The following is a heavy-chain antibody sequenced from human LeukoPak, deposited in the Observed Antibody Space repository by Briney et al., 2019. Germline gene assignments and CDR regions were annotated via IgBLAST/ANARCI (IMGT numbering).Heavy chain of an antibody. V-gene: IGHV4-34*01. CDR2: INLSGST. D-gene: IGHD3-10*01. CDR1: GGSFSGYY. J-gene: IGHJ5*02. Sequence: SETLSLNCAVYGGSFSGYYWSWIRQPPGQGRKGIGEINLSGSTNYNPSLKSRVTISVDTYKNQFSLKLSSVTAADTAVYYCARGRRLLWFGESSNWFDPWGQGTLVTVSS. CDR3: ARGRRLLWFGESSNWFDP.